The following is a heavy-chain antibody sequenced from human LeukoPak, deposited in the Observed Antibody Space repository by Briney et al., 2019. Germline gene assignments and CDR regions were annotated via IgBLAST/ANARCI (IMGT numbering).Heavy chain of an antibody. V-gene: IGHV3-21*01. CDR1: GFTFSSYT. CDR3: ARDRNLMSDACDI. Sequence: GGSLRLSCAASGFTFSSYTMNWVRQAPGKGLEWVSSISSSSTYIYYADSVKGRFTISRDNAKNSLYLQMNSLRAEDTAVYYCARDRNLMSDACDIWGQGTMVTVSS. D-gene: IGHD3-16*01. CDR2: ISSSSTYI. J-gene: IGHJ3*02.